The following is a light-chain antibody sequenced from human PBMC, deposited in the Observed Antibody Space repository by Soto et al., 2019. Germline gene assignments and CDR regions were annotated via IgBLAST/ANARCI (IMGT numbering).Light chain of an antibody. CDR2: AAS. V-gene: IGKV1-6*01. J-gene: IGKJ1*01. CDR1: QGIRND. Sequence: AIQMTQSPSSLSASVGDRVTITCRASQGIRNDLDWYQQKPGKAPKLLIYAASSLQSGVPSRFSGSGSGTDFTLTISCLQPEDFATYYCLQNYNYPWTFGQGTKVEIK. CDR3: LQNYNYPWT.